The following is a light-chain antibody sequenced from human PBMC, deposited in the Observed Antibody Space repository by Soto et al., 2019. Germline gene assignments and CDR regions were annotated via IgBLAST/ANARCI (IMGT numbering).Light chain of an antibody. V-gene: IGLV2-8*01. CDR3: SSFAGGGNPVL. Sequence: QSALTQPPSASGSLGQSVTISCTGTSSDVGGYNYVSWHQQHPGKAPKVMIYEVTKRPPGVPDRFSGSKSGNTASLTVSGRQDEDEADYYCSSFAGGGNPVLLGGGTQLTVL. CDR2: EVT. CDR1: SSDVGGYNY. J-gene: IGLJ2*01.